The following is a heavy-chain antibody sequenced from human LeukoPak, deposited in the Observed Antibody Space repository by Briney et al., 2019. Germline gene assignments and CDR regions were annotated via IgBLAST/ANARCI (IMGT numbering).Heavy chain of an antibody. V-gene: IGHV4-59*01. CDR1: GCSISSYY. Sequence: SETLSLTCTVSGCSISSYYWSWIRQPPGKGLEWIGYIYYSGGSTYNPSLKSRVTISVDTSNNQCSLKLSSVTAADTAVYYCARGGWSLDYWGEGSLVTVSS. D-gene: IGHD2-15*01. J-gene: IGHJ4*02. CDR3: ARGGWSLDY. CDR2: IYYSGGS.